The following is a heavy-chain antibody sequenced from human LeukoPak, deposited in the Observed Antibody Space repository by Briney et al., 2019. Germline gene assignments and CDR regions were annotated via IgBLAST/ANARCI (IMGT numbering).Heavy chain of an antibody. CDR3: ATYSNWVAGDV. Sequence: GGSLRLSCAASGFTFSESWMSWVRQAPGQGLEWVAAIKEDGSEKDYVDSVKDRFTISRDNAKNSLYLQMDSLRAEDTAVYHCATYSNWVAGDVWGQGTTVSVSS. D-gene: IGHD1-1*01. CDR1: GFTFSESW. CDR2: IKEDGSEK. V-gene: IGHV3-7*01. J-gene: IGHJ6*02.